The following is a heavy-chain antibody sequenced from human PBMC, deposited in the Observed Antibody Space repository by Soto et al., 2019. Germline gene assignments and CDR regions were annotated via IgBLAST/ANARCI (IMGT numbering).Heavy chain of an antibody. J-gene: IGHJ4*02. CDR2: ISYDGTNR. V-gene: IGHV3-30-3*01. Sequence: SGGSLRLSCAASGLTFSNYAMHWVRQAPGKGLEWVAFISYDGTNRCYPDSVKGRFTISRDNSKNTLYLQMNSLKTEDTAVYYCARESSSTVTIGGGGSAKDYWGQGTLVTVSS. CDR3: ARESSSTVTIGGGGSAKDY. CDR1: GLTFSNYA. D-gene: IGHD4-17*01.